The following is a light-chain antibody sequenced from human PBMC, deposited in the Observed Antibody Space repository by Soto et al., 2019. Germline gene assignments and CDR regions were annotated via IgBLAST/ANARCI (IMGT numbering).Light chain of an antibody. J-gene: IGLJ2*01. CDR1: KLGDKY. Sequence: SYELTQPPSVSVSPGQTASITCSGDKLGDKYACWYQQKPGQSPVLVIYQDNKRPSGIPERFSGSNSGNTATLIISGTQAMDEADYYCQAWDSSTAVFGGGTKLTVL. V-gene: IGLV3-1*01. CDR2: QDN. CDR3: QAWDSSTAV.